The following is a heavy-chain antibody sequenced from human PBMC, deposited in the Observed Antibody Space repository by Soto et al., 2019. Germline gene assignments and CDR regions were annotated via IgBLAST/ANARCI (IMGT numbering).Heavy chain of an antibody. Sequence: SETLSLTCTVSGGSISSGGYYWSWIRQHPGKGLEWIGYIYYSGSTYYNPSLKSRVTISVDTSKNQFSLKLSSVTAADTAVYYCARDLRYGDYESYGMDVWGQGTTVTVS. V-gene: IGHV4-31*03. D-gene: IGHD4-17*01. CDR1: GGSISSGGYY. J-gene: IGHJ6*02. CDR3: ARDLRYGDYESYGMDV. CDR2: IYYSGST.